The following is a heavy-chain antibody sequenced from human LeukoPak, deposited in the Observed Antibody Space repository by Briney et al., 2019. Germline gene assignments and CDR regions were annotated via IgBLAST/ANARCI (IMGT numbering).Heavy chain of an antibody. V-gene: IGHV4-61*02. CDR3: ARVDYSNWFDY. Sequence: PSETLSLTCTVSGGSISSGSYYWSWIRQPAGKGLEWIGRIYTSGSTNYNPSLKSRVTISVDTSKNQFSLKLSSVTAADTAVYYCARVDYSNWFDYWGQGTLVTVSS. J-gene: IGHJ4*02. D-gene: IGHD4-11*01. CDR2: IYTSGST. CDR1: GGSISSGSYY.